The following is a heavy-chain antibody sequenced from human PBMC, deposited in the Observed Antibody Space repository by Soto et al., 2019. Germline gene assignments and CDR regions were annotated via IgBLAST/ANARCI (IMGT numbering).Heavy chain of an antibody. J-gene: IGHJ5*02. CDR1: GGSISSGDYY. D-gene: IGHD1-7*01. CDR3: ARSELELRT. Sequence: SETLCLTYTVSGGSISSGDYYWSWIRQPPGKDLEWIGYIFYGGSTYYNPSLKSRVTISVDTSKNQFSLKLSSVTAADTAVYYCARSELELRTWGQGTLVTVSS. V-gene: IGHV4-30-4*01. CDR2: IFYGGST.